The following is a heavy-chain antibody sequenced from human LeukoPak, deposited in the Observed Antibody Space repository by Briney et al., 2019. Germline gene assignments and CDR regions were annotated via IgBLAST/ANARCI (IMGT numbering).Heavy chain of an antibody. J-gene: IGHJ5*02. V-gene: IGHV1-69*02. Sequence: SVKVSCKASGADFNTHIINWVRQAPGQGLEWMGRIIPVRNLANYAHKFQGRVIITADKSRRTAYMELSSLTSDDTAVYYCARGKYCSGGECYSVRTSYDGFDPWGQGTVVSVSS. D-gene: IGHD2-15*01. CDR2: IIPVRNLA. CDR1: GADFNTHI. CDR3: ARGKYCSGGECYSVRTSYDGFDP.